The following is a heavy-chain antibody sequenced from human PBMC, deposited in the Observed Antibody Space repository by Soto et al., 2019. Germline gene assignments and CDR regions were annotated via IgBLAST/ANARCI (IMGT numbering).Heavy chain of an antibody. V-gene: IGHV4-38-2*01. D-gene: IGHD6-13*01. CDR1: GYSISSGYY. Sequence: SETMSLTCAVSGYSISSGYYWGWIRQPPGKGLEWIGSIYHSGSTYYNPSLKSRVTISVDTSKNQFSLKLSSVTAADTAVYYCARVVSGYSSSWWRDYYYYGMDVWGQGTTVTVSS. CDR3: ARVVSGYSSSWWRDYYYYGMDV. J-gene: IGHJ6*02. CDR2: IYHSGST.